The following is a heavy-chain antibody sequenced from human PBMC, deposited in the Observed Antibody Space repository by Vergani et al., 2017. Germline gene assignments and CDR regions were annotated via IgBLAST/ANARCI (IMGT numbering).Heavy chain of an antibody. Sequence: QVQLQESGPGLVKPSETLSLTCTVSGGSISSYYWSWIRQPPGKGLEWIGYIYYSGSTNYNPSLKSRVTISVDTSKNQFSLKLSSVTAADTAVYYCARNMVRGVRDYGMDVWGQGTTVTVSS. CDR1: GGSISSYY. J-gene: IGHJ6*02. CDR2: IYYSGST. CDR3: ARNMVRGVRDYGMDV. D-gene: IGHD3-10*01. V-gene: IGHV4-59*01.